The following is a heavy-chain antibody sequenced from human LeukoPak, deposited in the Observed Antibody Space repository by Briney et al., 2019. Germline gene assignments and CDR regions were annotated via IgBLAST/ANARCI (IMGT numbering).Heavy chain of an antibody. V-gene: IGHV4-59*01. Sequence: SETLSLTCTVSGCSISSNYWSWIRQPPGKGLEWIGHIYYTGSTNYNPSLESGGIILIDTSKHRFSLKLSSVTAADTAVYYCATEAYDSSASLLYMDVWGKGTTVAVSS. CDR1: GCSISSNY. D-gene: IGHD3-22*01. J-gene: IGHJ6*03. CDR3: ATEAYDSSASLLYMDV. CDR2: IYYTGST.